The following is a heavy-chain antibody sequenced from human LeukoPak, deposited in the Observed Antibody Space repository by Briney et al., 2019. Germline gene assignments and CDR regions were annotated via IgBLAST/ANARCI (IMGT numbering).Heavy chain of an antibody. Sequence: SETLSLTCTVSGGSISSYYWSWIRQPPGKGLEWIGYIYYSGSTNYNPSLKSRVTISVDTSKNQFSLKLSSVTAADTAVYYCARGGVSSGWYAAFDIWGQGTMVTVSS. D-gene: IGHD6-19*01. J-gene: IGHJ3*02. CDR1: GGSISSYY. CDR3: ARGGVSSGWYAAFDI. V-gene: IGHV4-59*01. CDR2: IYYSGST.